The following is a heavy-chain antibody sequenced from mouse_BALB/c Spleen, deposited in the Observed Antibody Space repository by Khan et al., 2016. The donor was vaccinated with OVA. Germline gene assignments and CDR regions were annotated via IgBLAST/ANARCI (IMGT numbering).Heavy chain of an antibody. V-gene: IGHV1-9*01. D-gene: IGHD1-1*01. CDR2: ILPGSGST. Sequence: QVQLQQSGAELMKPGASVKISCKTTGYTFSSYWIEWVKQRPGHGLEWIGEILPGSGSTKYNEKFKGKATFTADTSSNTAYMTLSSLTAEDSVVYYCARNYGSSYYWYFDVWGAGTTVTVSA. CDR1: GYTFSSYW. J-gene: IGHJ1*01. CDR3: ARNYGSSYYWYFDV.